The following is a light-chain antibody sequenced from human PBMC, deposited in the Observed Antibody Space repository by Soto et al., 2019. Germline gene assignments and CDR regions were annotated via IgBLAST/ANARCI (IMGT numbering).Light chain of an antibody. Sequence: QSVLTQPPSVSAAPGQKVTISCSGSSSNIGNNYVSWYQQLPGTAPKLLIYDRNKRPSGIPDRFSGSKSGTSATLGITGLQTGDEADYYCGTWDTSLSAWVFGGATKLTVL. CDR2: DRN. V-gene: IGLV1-51*01. CDR3: GTWDTSLSAWV. J-gene: IGLJ3*02. CDR1: SSNIGNNY.